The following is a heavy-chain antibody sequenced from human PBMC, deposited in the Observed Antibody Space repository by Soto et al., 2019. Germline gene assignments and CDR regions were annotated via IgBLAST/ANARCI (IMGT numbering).Heavy chain of an antibody. Sequence: GASVKVSCKASGYTSTNYGMHWVRQAPGQRLEWMGWINAGSGNTKYSQKFQGRVTITRDTSASTAYMELSSLRSEDTAVYYCARDFWLGDYYFDYWGQGTLVTVSS. J-gene: IGHJ4*02. V-gene: IGHV1-3*01. D-gene: IGHD4-17*01. CDR1: GYTSTNYG. CDR2: INAGSGNT. CDR3: ARDFWLGDYYFDY.